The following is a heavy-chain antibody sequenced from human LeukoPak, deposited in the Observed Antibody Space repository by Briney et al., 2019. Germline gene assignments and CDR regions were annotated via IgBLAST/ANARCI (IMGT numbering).Heavy chain of an antibody. V-gene: IGHV3-53*01. CDR3: AREAVAGKGAWFDP. D-gene: IGHD6-19*01. J-gene: IGHJ5*02. Sequence: PVGSLRLSCAASGFTVSSNYMSWVRQAPRKGLEWGSVIYSGGSTYYADSVKGRFTISRDNSNNTLYLQMNSLRAEDTAVYYCAREAVAGKGAWFDPWGQGTLVTVSS. CDR1: GFTVSSNY. CDR2: IYSGGST.